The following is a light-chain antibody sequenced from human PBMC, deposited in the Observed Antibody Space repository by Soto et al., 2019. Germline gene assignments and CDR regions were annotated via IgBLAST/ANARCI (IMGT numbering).Light chain of an antibody. V-gene: IGKV3-20*01. J-gene: IGKJ1*01. CDR2: SIS. CDR1: ETITGRS. CDR3: PQFQNSQT. Sequence: IVLTQSPGTLSLSPGERATLSCRTSETITGRSLAWYQQKPGQAPRVLITSISNRATGIPDRFSGSGSGADFTLTITRLEPEDSAVYYCPQFQNSQTFGQGTKVDIK.